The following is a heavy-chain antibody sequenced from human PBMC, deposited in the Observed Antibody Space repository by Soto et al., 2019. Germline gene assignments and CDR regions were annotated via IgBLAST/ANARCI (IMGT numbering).Heavy chain of an antibody. CDR3: AKDRLGYYYGSGKREGFDY. CDR1: GFTFNTYG. Sequence: QVQLVESGGGVVQPGRSLRLSCATSGFTFNTYGMHWVRQAPGKGLEWVAVISYDGSNKFYADSVKGRFTISRDNSKNTRYLQMNSLRAEDTAVYYCAKDRLGYYYGSGKREGFDYWGQGTLVTVSS. D-gene: IGHD3-10*01. J-gene: IGHJ4*02. V-gene: IGHV3-30*18. CDR2: ISYDGSNK.